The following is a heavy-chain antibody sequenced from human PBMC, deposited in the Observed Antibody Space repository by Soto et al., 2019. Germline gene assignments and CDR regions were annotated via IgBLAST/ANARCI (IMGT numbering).Heavy chain of an antibody. CDR1: GFTFSSYA. CDR2: ISYDGSNK. CDR3: ARYYLVSSRATYYDFWSGYSGYYYYGMDV. V-gene: IGHV3-30-3*01. J-gene: IGHJ6*02. Sequence: PGGSLRLSCAASGFTFSSYAMHWVRQAPGKGLEWVAVISYDGSNKYYADSVKGRFTISRDNSKNTLYLQMNSLRAEDTAVYYCARYYLVSSRATYYDFWSGYSGYYYYGMDVWGQGTTVTVSS. D-gene: IGHD3-3*01.